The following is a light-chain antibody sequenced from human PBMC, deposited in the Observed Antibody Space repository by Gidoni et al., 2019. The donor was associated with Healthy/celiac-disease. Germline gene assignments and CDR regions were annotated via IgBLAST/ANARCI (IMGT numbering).Light chain of an antibody. CDR1: QSVSSS. V-gene: IGKV3-11*01. J-gene: IGKJ4*01. CDR2: DAS. CDR3: QQRRNWPPT. Sequence: EIVLTQSPATLSLSPGERATLSCRASQSVSSSLAWYQQKPGQAPRLLIYDASNRATGSPARFSGSGSGTDFTLTISSLEPEDFAVYYCQQRRNWPPTFGGGTKVEIK.